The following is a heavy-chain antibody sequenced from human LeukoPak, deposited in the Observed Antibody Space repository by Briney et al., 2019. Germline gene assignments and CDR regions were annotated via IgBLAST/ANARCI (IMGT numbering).Heavy chain of an antibody. Sequence: PGGSLRLSCAASGFTFSSYAMSWVRQAPGKGLEWVSAISGSGGSTYYADSVKGRFTISRENSKNTLYLQMNSLRAEDTAVYYCATTGGDIVVVPAALAEDAAFDIWGQGTMVTVPS. D-gene: IGHD2-2*01. CDR1: GFTFSSYA. J-gene: IGHJ3*02. V-gene: IGHV3-23*01. CDR2: ISGSGGST. CDR3: ATTGGDIVVVPAALAEDAAFDI.